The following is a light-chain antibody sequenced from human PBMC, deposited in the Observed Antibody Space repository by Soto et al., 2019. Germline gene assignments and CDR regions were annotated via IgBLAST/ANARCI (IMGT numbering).Light chain of an antibody. CDR3: HQYNNWPPGT. CDR1: QSVGSN. CDR2: GAS. V-gene: IGKV3-15*01. J-gene: IGKJ1*01. Sequence: EIVLTQSPGTLSLSPGERATLSCRTSQSVGSNLAWYQQKPGQAPRLLIYGASTRATGIPARFSGSGSGTEFTLTISSLQSEDFGVYYCHQYNNWPPGTFGQGTKVDIK.